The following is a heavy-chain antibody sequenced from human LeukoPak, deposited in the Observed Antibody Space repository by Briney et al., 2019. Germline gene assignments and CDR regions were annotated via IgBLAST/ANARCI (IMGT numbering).Heavy chain of an antibody. CDR1: GGSISSSSYY. V-gene: IGHV4-39*07. D-gene: IGHD5-24*01. CDR2: SYYSGST. J-gene: IGHJ3*02. CDR3: ARSRAGDNFDAFEI. Sequence: SETLSLTCTVSGGSISSSSYYWGWIRQPPGKGLEWIGSSYYSGSTKYYPSLKSRVTISVGTSKNQFSLKLSSVTAADTAVYYCARSRAGDNFDAFEIWGQGTMVTVSS.